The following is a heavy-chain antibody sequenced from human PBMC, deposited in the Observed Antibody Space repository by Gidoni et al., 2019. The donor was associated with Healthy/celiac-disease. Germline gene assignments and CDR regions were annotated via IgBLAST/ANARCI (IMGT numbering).Heavy chain of an antibody. D-gene: IGHD5-12*01. CDR2: IYHSGST. V-gene: IGHV4-38-2*02. Sequence: QVQLQESGPGLVKPSETLSLTCTVSGYSISSGYYWGWIRQPPGKGLEWIGSIYHSGSTYYNPSLKSRVTISVDTSKNQFSLKLSSVTAADTAVYYCARGTRGGYSGYDRAFAFDIWGQGTMVTVSS. CDR3: ARGTRGGYSGYDRAFAFDI. J-gene: IGHJ3*02. CDR1: GYSISSGYY.